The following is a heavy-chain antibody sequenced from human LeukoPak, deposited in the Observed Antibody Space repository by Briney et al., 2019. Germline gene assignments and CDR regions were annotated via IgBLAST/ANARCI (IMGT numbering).Heavy chain of an antibody. Sequence: ASVKVSCKASGYTFTSYGISWVRQAPGQGLEWMGWISAYNGNTNYAQKLQGRVTMTTDTYTSTAYMELSSLRSEDTAVYYCARGGSYNEVDYWGQGTLVTVSS. CDR1: GYTFTSYG. CDR3: ARGGSYNEVDY. D-gene: IGHD1-26*01. CDR2: ISAYNGNT. V-gene: IGHV1-18*01. J-gene: IGHJ4*02.